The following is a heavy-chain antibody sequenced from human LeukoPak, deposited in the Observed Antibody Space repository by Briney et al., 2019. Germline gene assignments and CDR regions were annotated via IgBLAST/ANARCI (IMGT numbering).Heavy chain of an antibody. Sequence: SETLSLTCTVSGGSISSYYWSWIRQPPGKGLEWIGYIYTSGSTNYNPSLKIRVTISVDTSKNQFPLKLSSVTAADTAVYYCARGVTFSIPYYYGSGSYTTPYNWFDPWGQGTLVTVSS. CDR3: ARGVTFSIPYYYGSGSYTTPYNWFDP. CDR1: GGSISSYY. D-gene: IGHD3-10*01. V-gene: IGHV4-4*09. CDR2: IYTSGST. J-gene: IGHJ5*02.